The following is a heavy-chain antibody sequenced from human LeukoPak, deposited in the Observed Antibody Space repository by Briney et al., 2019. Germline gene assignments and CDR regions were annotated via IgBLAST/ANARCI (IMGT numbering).Heavy chain of an antibody. V-gene: IGHV3-48*03. CDR1: GFTFSSYE. CDR3: ARGPRGELFDYYFDY. J-gene: IGHJ4*02. Sequence: GGSLRLSCAASGFTFSSYEMNWVRQAPGKGLEWVSYISSGGSSIHYADSVKGRFTISRDNAKNSLYLQMNCLRAEDTAVYYCARGPRGELFDYYFDYWGQGTLVTVSS. D-gene: IGHD3-10*01. CDR2: ISSGGSSI.